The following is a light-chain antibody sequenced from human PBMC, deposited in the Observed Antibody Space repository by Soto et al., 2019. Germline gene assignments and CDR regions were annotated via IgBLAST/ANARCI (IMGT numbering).Light chain of an antibody. CDR1: SGHSSYI. CDR3: ETWDSNTRV. Sequence: QSVLTQSSSASASLGSSVKLTCTLSSGHSSYIIAWHQQQPGKAPRYLMKLEGSGSYNKGSGVPDRFSGSSSGADRYLTISNLQSEDEADYYCETWDSNTRVFGGGTSSPS. V-gene: IGLV4-60*03. CDR2: LEGSGSY. J-gene: IGLJ3*02.